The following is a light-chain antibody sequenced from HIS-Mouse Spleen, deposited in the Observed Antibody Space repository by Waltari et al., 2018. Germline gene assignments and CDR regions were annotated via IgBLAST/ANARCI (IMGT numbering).Light chain of an antibody. J-gene: IGLJ2*01. CDR1: RSDFGGYNY. CDR3: CSYAGSYTLV. V-gene: IGLV2-11*01. Sequence: QSALTQPRSVSGSPGQSVTISCTGTRSDFGGYNYVSWYQQHPGKAPKLMIYDVSKRPSGVPDRFSGSKSGNTASLTISGLQAEDEADYYCCSYAGSYTLVFGGGTKLTVL. CDR2: DVS.